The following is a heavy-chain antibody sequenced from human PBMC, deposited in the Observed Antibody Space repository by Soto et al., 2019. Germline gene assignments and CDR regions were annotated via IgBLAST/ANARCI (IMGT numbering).Heavy chain of an antibody. CDR2: ISGSGGST. Sequence: GGSLRLSCAASGFTFSSYAMSWVRQAPGKGLEWVSAISGSGGSTYYADSVKGRFTISRDNSKNTLYLQMNSLRAEDTAVYYCAKEHYYDSSGYYVIWPWANGMDVWGQGTTVTVSS. J-gene: IGHJ6*02. V-gene: IGHV3-23*01. D-gene: IGHD3-22*01. CDR1: GFTFSSYA. CDR3: AKEHYYDSSGYYVIWPWANGMDV.